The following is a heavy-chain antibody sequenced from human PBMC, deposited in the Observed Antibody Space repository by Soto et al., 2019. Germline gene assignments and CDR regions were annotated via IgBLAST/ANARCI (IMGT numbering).Heavy chain of an antibody. D-gene: IGHD5-12*01. Sequence: SETHSLTYAVYGGSFSDYYWSWIRQPPGKGLEWIGEINHSGSTNYNPSLKSRVTISVDTSKNQFSLKLSSVTAADTAVYYCARGESSLSATTAAKTYNWFDPWGQGTLVTVSS. CDR1: GGSFSDYY. V-gene: IGHV4-34*01. CDR2: INHSGST. J-gene: IGHJ5*02. CDR3: ARGESSLSATTAAKTYNWFDP.